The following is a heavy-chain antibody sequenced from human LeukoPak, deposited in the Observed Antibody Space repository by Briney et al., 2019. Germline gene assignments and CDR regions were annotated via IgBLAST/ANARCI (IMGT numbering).Heavy chain of an antibody. V-gene: IGHV4-38-2*01. J-gene: IGHJ4*02. D-gene: IGHD5-12*01. CDR3: ARVRGWEEFTY. CDR2: IYHSGST. Sequence: SETLSLTCAVSGYSISSGYYWGWIRQPPGKGLEWIGSIYHSGSTYYNPSLKSRVTISVDTSKNQFSLTLSTVTAADTAVYYCARVRGWEEFTYWGQGTLVTVSS. CDR1: GYSISSGYY.